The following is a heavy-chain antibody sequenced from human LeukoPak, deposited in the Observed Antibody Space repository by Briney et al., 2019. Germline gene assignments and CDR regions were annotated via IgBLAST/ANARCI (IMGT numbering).Heavy chain of an antibody. CDR2: ISGSGGST. V-gene: IGHV3-23*01. Sequence: GGSLRLSCAASGFTFSSYAMSWVRQAPGKGLEWVSAISGSGGSTYYADSVKGRFTISRDNSKNTLYLQMNSLRAEDTAVYYCARDQNYYDSSGYWDYWGQGTLVTVSS. CDR3: ARDQNYYDSSGYWDY. D-gene: IGHD3-22*01. CDR1: GFTFSSYA. J-gene: IGHJ4*02.